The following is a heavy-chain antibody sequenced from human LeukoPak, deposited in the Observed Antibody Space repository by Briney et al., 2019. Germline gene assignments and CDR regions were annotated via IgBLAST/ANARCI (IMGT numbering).Heavy chain of an antibody. J-gene: IGHJ6*02. CDR3: ARDSVQRRYFSMDV. CDR1: GYTFTGYY. V-gene: IGHV1-2*02. Sequence: ASVKVSCKASGYTFTGYYMHWVRQAPGQGLEWMGWINPNSGGTNYAQKFQGRVTMTRDTSISTAYMELSRLRSDDTAVYYCARDSVQRRYFSMDVWGQGTTVTVSS. CDR2: INPNSGGT. D-gene: IGHD3-9*01.